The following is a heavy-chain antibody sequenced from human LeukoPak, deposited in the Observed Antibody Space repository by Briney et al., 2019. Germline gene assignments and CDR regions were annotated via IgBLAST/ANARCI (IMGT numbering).Heavy chain of an antibody. J-gene: IGHJ4*02. D-gene: IGHD3-10*01. CDR2: IYYSGST. V-gene: IGHV4-59*01. CDR1: GGSISSYY. CDR3: ARDKGWDYGSGSYYNV. Sequence: SETLSLTCTVSGGSISSYYWSWIRQPPGKGLEWIGYIYYSGSTNYNPSLKSRVTISVDTSKNQFSLKLSSVTAADTAVYYCARDKGWDYGSGSYYNVWGQGTLVTVSS.